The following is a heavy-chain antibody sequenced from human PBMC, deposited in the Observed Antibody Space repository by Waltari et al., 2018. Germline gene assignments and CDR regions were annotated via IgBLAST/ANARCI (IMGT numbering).Heavy chain of an antibody. CDR3: ATRGSYVWYFDL. CDR2: IDHSGST. V-gene: IGHV4-38-2*01. D-gene: IGHD1-26*01. Sequence: QVQLQESSPGLVKPSETLSLTCALSGYSISSVYYWGWIRPPPGKGLEWIGSIDHSGSTYYNPSLKSRVTISVDTSKNQFYLKLSSVTAADTAVYYCATRGSYVWYFDLWGRGTLVTVSS. CDR1: GYSISSVYY. J-gene: IGHJ2*01.